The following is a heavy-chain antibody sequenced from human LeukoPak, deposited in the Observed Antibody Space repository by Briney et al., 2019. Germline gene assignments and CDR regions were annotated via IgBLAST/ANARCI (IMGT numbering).Heavy chain of an antibody. CDR3: AREVGGYGSGSYYPDYFGY. V-gene: IGHV1-2*02. CDR2: INPNSGGT. Sequence: ASVKVSCKASGYTFTGYYMHWVRQAPGQGLEWMGWINPNSGGTNYAQKFQGRVTMTRDTSISTAYMELSRLRSDDTAVYYCAREVGGYGSGSYYPDYFGYWGQGTLVTVSS. J-gene: IGHJ4*02. CDR1: GYTFTGYY. D-gene: IGHD3-10*01.